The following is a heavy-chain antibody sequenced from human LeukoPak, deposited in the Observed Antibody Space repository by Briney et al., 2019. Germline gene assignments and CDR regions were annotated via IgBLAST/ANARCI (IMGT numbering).Heavy chain of an antibody. D-gene: IGHD2/OR15-2a*01. J-gene: IGHJ4*02. CDR2: ISSSGEST. Sequence: GGSLRLSCAASGFSFSSYAMIWVRQAPGKGLEWVSVISSSGESTYYADSLKGRFTISRDNSKNTLSLQMNSLRAEDTAIYYCAKGGAVVLSPFDYWAREPWSPSPQ. CDR3: AKGGAVVLSPFDY. V-gene: IGHV3-23*01. CDR1: GFSFSSYA.